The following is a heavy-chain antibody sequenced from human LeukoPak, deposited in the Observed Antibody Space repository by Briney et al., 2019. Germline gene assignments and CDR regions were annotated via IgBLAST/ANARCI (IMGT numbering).Heavy chain of an antibody. CDR1: GYTFTSYD. CDR3: ARDSGGYSYGSNWFDP. Sequence: ASVKVSCKASGYTFTSYDINWVRQATGQGLEWMGWMNPNSGNTGYAQKFQGRVTMTRNTSISTAYMELSSLRSEDTAVYYCARDSGGYSYGSNWFDPWGQGTLVTVSS. J-gene: IGHJ5*02. D-gene: IGHD5-18*01. CDR2: MNPNSGNT. V-gene: IGHV1-8*01.